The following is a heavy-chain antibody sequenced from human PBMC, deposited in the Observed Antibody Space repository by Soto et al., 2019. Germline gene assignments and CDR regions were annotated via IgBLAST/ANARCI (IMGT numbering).Heavy chain of an antibody. CDR1: GFTFSSYS. CDR3: ARDRATGTLTPIDY. D-gene: IGHD1-1*01. V-gene: IGHV3-48*02. J-gene: IGHJ4*02. Sequence: LSLTCAASGFTFSSYSMNWVRQAPGKGLEWVSYISSSSSTIYYADSVKGRFTISRDNAKNSLYLQMNSLRDEDTAVYYCARDRATGTLTPIDYWGQGTLVTVSS. CDR2: ISSSSSTI.